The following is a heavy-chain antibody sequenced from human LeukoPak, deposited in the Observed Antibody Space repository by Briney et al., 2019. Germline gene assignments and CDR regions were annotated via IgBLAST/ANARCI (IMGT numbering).Heavy chain of an antibody. CDR1: GYTFTGYY. CDR2: INPNSGGT. J-gene: IGHJ4*02. V-gene: IGHV1-2*02. CDR3: ARDDGTVVALFDY. Sequence: GASVKVSCKASGYTFTGYYMHWVRQAPGQGLEWMGWINPNSGGTNYAQKFQGRVTMTRDTSISTAYMELSRLRSDDTAVYYCARDDGTVVALFDYWGQGTLVTVSS. D-gene: IGHD4-23*01.